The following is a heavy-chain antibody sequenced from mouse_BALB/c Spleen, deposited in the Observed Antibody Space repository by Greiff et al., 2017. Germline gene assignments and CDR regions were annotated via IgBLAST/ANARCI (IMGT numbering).Heavy chain of an antibody. J-gene: IGHJ2*01. Sequence: VQLQQSGAELAKPGASVKMSCKASGYTFTSYWMHWVKQRPGQGLEWIGYINPSTGYTEYNQKFKDKATLTADKSSSTAYMQLSSLTSEDSAVYYCASDRYYRAWGQGTTLTVSS. CDR3: ASDRYYRA. D-gene: IGHD2-14*01. V-gene: IGHV1-7*01. CDR1: GYTFTSYW. CDR2: INPSTGYT.